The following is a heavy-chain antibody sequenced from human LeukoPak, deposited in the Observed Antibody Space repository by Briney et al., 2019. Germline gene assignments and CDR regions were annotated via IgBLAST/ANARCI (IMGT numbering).Heavy chain of an antibody. J-gene: IGHJ6*03. CDR2: ISSSSSTI. CDR1: GFTFSSYS. D-gene: IGHD4-17*01. Sequence: GGSLRLSCAASGFTFSSYSMNWVRQAPGKGLEWVSYISSSSSTIYYADSVKGRFTISRDNAKNSLYLQMNSLRAEDTAVYYCARRRRGSTVTTFFGVERGYYYYMDVWGKGTTVTVSS. CDR3: ARRRRGSTVTTFFGVERGYYYYMDV. V-gene: IGHV3-48*01.